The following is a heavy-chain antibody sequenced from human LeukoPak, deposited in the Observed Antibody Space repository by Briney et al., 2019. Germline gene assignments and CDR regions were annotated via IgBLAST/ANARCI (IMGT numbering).Heavy chain of an antibody. CDR1: GFTVSSNY. V-gene: IGHV3-53*01. CDR3: ARDAGITMVRGVARLFYMDV. Sequence: GGSLRLSCAASGFTVSSNYMSWVRQAPGKGLEWVSVIYSGGSTYYADSVKGRFTISRDNSKNTLYLQMNSLRAEDTAVYYCARDAGITMVRGVARLFYMDVWGKGTTVTVSS. D-gene: IGHD3-10*01. CDR2: IYSGGST. J-gene: IGHJ6*03.